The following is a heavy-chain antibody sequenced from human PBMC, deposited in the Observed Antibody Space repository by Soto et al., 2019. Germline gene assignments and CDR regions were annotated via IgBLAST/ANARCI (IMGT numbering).Heavy chain of an antibody. CDR1: GGTFSSYA. D-gene: IGHD4-17*01. V-gene: IGHV1-69*13. CDR3: ARVSYGDYGYYYYYGMDV. Sequence: SVKVSCKASGGTFSSYAISWARQAPGQGLEWMGGIIPIFGTANYAQKFQGRVTITADESTSTAYMELSSLRSEDTAVYYCARVSYGDYGYYYYYGMDVWGQGTTVTVSS. CDR2: IIPIFGTA. J-gene: IGHJ6*02.